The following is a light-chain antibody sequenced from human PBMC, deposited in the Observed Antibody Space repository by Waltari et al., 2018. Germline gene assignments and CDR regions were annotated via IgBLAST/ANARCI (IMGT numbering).Light chain of an antibody. CDR3: QTWGAGIRV. CDR2: INRDGSH. J-gene: IGLJ1*01. CDR1: SGHSNYA. V-gene: IGLV4-69*01. Sequence: QLVLTQSPSASASLGASVKLTCTLSSGHSNYAIAWHQQQAEKGPRYLMKINRDGSHNKGDGIPVRFSGSTSGAERYLTISSLQSEDEADYYCQTWGAGIRVFGTGTKVTVL.